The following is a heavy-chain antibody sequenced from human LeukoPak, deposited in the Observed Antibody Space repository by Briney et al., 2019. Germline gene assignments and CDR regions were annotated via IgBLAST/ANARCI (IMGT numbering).Heavy chain of an antibody. CDR2: ISGSGGDT. J-gene: IGHJ4*02. D-gene: IGHD4-23*01. Sequence: GGSLRLSCAASGFTFSSYAMSWVRQAPGKGLEWVSAISGSGGDTYYADSVKGRFTISRDNSKNTLYLQMSSLRAEDTAVYYCAKDLGSVVTPPSLDFWGQGTLVTVSS. CDR1: GFTFSSYA. V-gene: IGHV3-23*01. CDR3: AKDLGSVVTPPSLDF.